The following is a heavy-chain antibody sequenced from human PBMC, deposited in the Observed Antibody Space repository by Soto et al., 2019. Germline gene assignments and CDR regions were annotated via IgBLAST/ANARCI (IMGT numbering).Heavy chain of an antibody. CDR3: ARLQAAVPHY. V-gene: IGHV4-39*01. J-gene: IGHJ4*02. Sequence: QVQLQESGPGLVMPSETLSLTCTVSGDSISGSPYFWGWIRQPPGKRLEWIGSIFYDGYTLYTPSLQNRVTISVDTSKNQFSLQLTSVAAADTAIYCCARLQAAVPHYWGQGILVTVSS. D-gene: IGHD6-13*01. CDR2: IFYDGYT. CDR1: GDSISGSPYF.